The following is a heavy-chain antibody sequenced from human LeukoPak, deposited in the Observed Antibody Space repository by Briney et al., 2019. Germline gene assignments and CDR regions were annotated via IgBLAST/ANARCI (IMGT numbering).Heavy chain of an antibody. CDR2: IDPSGGST. CDR3: ASTLI. Sequence: ASVKVSCKASGYTFTSYYMHWVRQAPGQGLEWMGIIDPSGGSTSYAQKFQGRVTITADESTSTAYMELSSLRSEDTAVYYCASTLIWGQGTLVTVSS. V-gene: IGHV1-46*01. J-gene: IGHJ4*02. CDR1: GYTFTSYY.